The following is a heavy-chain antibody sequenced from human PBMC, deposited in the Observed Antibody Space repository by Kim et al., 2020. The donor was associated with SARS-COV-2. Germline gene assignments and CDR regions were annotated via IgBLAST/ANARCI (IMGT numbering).Heavy chain of an antibody. CDR2: ISYDGSNK. V-gene: IGHV3-30-3*01. Sequence: GGSLRLSCAASGFTFSSYAMHWVRQAPGKGLEWVAVISYDGSNKYYADSVKGRFTISRDNSKNTLYLQMNSLRAEDTAVYYCAREVVAANYYYYYYGMDVWGQGTTVTVSS. CDR1: GFTFSSYA. J-gene: IGHJ6*02. CDR3: AREVVAANYYYYYYGMDV. D-gene: IGHD2-15*01.